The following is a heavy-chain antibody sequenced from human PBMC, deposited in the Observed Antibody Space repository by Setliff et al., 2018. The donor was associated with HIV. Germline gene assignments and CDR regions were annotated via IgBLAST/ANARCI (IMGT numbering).Heavy chain of an antibody. V-gene: IGHV3-74*01. CDR1: GLTFSNYW. CDR2: IDSDGSDT. CDR3: ARQELGAYALLRY. D-gene: IGHD6-13*01. Sequence: GSLRLSCVASGLTFSNYWMHWVRQAPGKGLVWVSRIDSDGSDTDYADSVRGRFTISRDNAKNTLYLQMNSVRAEDTAVYYCARQELGAYALLRYWGQGTLVTVSS. J-gene: IGHJ4*02.